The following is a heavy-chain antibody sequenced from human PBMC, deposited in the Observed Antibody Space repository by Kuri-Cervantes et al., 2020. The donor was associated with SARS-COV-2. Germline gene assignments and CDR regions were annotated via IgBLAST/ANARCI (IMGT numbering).Heavy chain of an antibody. Sequence: ASVKVSCKASGYTFTDYYMHWVRQAPGQGPEWMGWINPNGGTNSAQKFQGRVTMTRDTSISTAYMELSRLRSDDTAVYYCARDWGGYCSGGSCYSILNWFDPWGQGTLVTVSS. CDR2: INPNGGT. J-gene: IGHJ5*02. CDR3: ARDWGGYCSGGSCYSILNWFDP. V-gene: IGHV1-2*02. CDR1: GYTFTDYY. D-gene: IGHD2-15*01.